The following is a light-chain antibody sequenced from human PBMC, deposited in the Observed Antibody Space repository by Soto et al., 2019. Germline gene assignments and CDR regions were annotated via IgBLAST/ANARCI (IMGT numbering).Light chain of an antibody. Sequence: QAVVTQPPSASGTPGQRVTISCSGSSSNIGSNYVYWYQQLPGTAPKLLIYSNNQRPSGVPDRFSGSKSGTSASLAISWLRSEDEADYYCAAWDDSLSGVVFGGGTKLTVL. CDR2: SNN. CDR3: AAWDDSLSGVV. V-gene: IGLV1-47*02. CDR1: SSNIGSNY. J-gene: IGLJ2*01.